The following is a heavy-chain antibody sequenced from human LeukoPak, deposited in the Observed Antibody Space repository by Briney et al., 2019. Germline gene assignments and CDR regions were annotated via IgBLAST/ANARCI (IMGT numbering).Heavy chain of an antibody. V-gene: IGHV3-23*01. D-gene: IGHD2-15*01. Sequence: PGGSLRLSCAASGFIFSRYAMSWVRQAPGEGLEWVSGIRDSGGSTYYAESVKGRFTISRDNSENTLYLQMNGLRSEDTAVYYCAKGYCSGGTCNLDYWGQGTLVTVSS. J-gene: IGHJ4*02. CDR2: IRDSGGST. CDR1: GFIFSRYA. CDR3: AKGYCSGGTCNLDY.